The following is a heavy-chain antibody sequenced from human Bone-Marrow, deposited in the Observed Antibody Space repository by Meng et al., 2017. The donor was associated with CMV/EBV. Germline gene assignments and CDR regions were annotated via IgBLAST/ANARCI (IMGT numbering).Heavy chain of an antibody. Sequence: SSSYYWGWIRQPQGKGLEWIGSIYYSGSTYYNPSLKSRVTISVDTSKNQFSLKLSSVTAADTAVYYCARDHKGITISFEGITWFDPWGQGTLVTVSS. V-gene: IGHV4-39*07. D-gene: IGHD3-3*01. CDR2: IYYSGST. CDR3: ARDHKGITISFEGITWFDP. J-gene: IGHJ5*02. CDR1: SSSYY.